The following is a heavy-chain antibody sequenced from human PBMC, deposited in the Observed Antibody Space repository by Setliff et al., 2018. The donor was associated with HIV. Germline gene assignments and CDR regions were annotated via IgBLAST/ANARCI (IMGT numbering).Heavy chain of an antibody. Sequence: SETLSLTCTVSGGSISRHYWSWIRQSPGKGLEWIGYINDSGSAKYNPSLKSRVTISLDTSKNQFSLKLNSVTAADTAVYYCASSTTVVTPFLDYWGQGTLVTVSS. J-gene: IGHJ4*02. D-gene: IGHD4-17*01. CDR2: INDSGSA. CDR1: GGSISRHY. V-gene: IGHV4-59*11. CDR3: ASSTTVVTPFLDY.